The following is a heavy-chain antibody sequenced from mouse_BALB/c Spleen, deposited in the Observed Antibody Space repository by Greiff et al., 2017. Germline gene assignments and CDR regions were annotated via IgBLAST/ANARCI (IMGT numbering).Heavy chain of an antibody. CDR3: ARHEGYGIYAMDY. CDR2: ISNGGGST. J-gene: IGHJ4*01. V-gene: IGHV5-12-2*01. CDR1: GFTFSSYT. D-gene: IGHD2-10*02. Sequence: EVKLVKSGGGLVQPGGSLKLSCAASGFTFSSYTMSWVRQTPEKRLEWVAYISNGGGSTYYPDTVKGRFTISRDNAKNTLYLQMSSLKSEDTAMYYCARHEGYGIYAMDYWGQGTSVTVSS.